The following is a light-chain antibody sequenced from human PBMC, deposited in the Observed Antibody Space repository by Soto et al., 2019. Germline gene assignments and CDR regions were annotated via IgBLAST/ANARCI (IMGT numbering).Light chain of an antibody. CDR3: CSYAGSTTPVV. CDR2: EVN. Sequence: QSALTQPASVSGSPGQSITISCTGTSSDVGSYNLVSWYQQHPGKAPKLMIYEVNKRPSGVFNRFSGSKSGNTASLTISGLQAEDEADYYCCSYAGSTTPVVFGGGTKLTVL. CDR1: SSDVGSYNL. J-gene: IGLJ2*01. V-gene: IGLV2-23*02.